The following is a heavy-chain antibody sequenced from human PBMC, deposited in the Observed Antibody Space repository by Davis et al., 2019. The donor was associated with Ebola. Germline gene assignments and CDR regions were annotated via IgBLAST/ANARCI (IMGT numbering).Heavy chain of an antibody. D-gene: IGHD7-27*01. CDR2: ISYDGSNK. V-gene: IGHV3-30-3*01. CDR3: AREGLGMGTDAFDI. J-gene: IGHJ3*02. CDR1: GFTFSSYA. Sequence: PGGSLRLSCAASGFTFSSYAMHWVRQAPGKGLEWVAVISYDGSNKYYADSVKGRFTISRDNSKNTRYLQMNSLRAEDTAVYYCAREGLGMGTDAFDIWGQGTMVTVSS.